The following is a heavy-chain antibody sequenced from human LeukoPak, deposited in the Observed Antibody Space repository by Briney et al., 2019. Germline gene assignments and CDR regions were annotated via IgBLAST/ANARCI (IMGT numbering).Heavy chain of an antibody. V-gene: IGHV4-34*01. J-gene: IGHJ4*02. CDR2: INHSGST. CDR3: ARYGSESYHFDS. CDR1: GGSFSSYY. D-gene: IGHD3-10*01. Sequence: SETLSLTCAVYGGSFSSYYWSWIRQPPGKGLEWIGEINHSGSTNYNPSLKSRVTISVDTSKNQFSLKLSSVTAADTAVYYCARYGSESYHFDSWGQGTLVTVSS.